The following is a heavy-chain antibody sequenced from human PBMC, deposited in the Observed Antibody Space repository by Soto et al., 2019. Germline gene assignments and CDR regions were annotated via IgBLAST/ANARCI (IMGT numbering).Heavy chain of an antibody. J-gene: IGHJ4*02. CDR1: GGTFSRYA. CDR3: ASGGKAQEMATINY. V-gene: IGHV1-69*12. CDR2: IIPIFGTA. D-gene: IGHD5-12*01. Sequence: QVQLVQSGAEVKKPGSSVKVSCKASGGTFSRYAISWVRQAPGQGLEWMGGIIPIFGTANYAQKFHGRVTITADESTSTAYMELSSLRSEDTAVYYCASGGKAQEMATINYWGQGTLVTVSS.